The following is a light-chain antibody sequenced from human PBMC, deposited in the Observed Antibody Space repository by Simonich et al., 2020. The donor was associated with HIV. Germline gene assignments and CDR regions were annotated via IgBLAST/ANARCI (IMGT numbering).Light chain of an antibody. CDR3: QQRTNWLT. CDR1: QSVNSN. J-gene: IGKJ4*01. V-gene: IGKV3-15*01. Sequence: EIVMTQSPATLSVSPGERATLSCRASQSVNSNVAWYQQKPGQAPRLLIYARSTRATDIPARFSGSGSGTDFTLTISSLEPGDSAVYYCQQRTNWLTFGGGTKVEIK. CDR2: ARS.